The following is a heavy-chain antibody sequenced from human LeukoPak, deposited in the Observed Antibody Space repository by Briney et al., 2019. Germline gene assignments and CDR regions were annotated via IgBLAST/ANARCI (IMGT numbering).Heavy chain of an antibody. CDR3: ARSGSSTSCPRDY. Sequence: GASVKVSCKASGYTFTNYYMHWVRHAPGQGLEWMGIINPSGSNTSYAQKFQGRVTMTRDTSTSTVYMELSSLRSEDTAVYYCARSGSSTSCPRDYWGQGTLVTVAS. D-gene: IGHD2-2*01. J-gene: IGHJ4*02. CDR2: INPSGSNT. V-gene: IGHV1-46*01. CDR1: GYTFTNYY.